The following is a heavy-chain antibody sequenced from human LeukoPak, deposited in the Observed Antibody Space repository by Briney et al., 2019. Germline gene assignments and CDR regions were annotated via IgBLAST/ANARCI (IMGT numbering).Heavy chain of an antibody. J-gene: IGHJ5*02. D-gene: IGHD6-19*01. Sequence: PSETLSLTCAVYGGSFSGYYWSWIRQPPGKGLEWIGEINRSGSTNYNPSLKSRVTISVDTSKNQFSLKLSSVTAADTAVYYCARGKLSSGWPGGGFDPWGQGTLVTVSS. V-gene: IGHV4-34*01. CDR3: ARGKLSSGWPGGGFDP. CDR1: GGSFSGYY. CDR2: INRSGST.